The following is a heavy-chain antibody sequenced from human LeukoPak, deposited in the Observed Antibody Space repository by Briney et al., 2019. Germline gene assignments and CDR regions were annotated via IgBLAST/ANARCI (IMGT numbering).Heavy chain of an antibody. V-gene: IGHV3-49*03. Sequence: GGSLRLSCTASGFTFGDYAMSWFRQAPGKGLEWVGFIRSKAYGGTTEYAASVKGRFTISRDDSKSIAYLQMNSLKTEDTAVYYCIRDSLFGDGYRYYFDYWGQGTLVTVSS. CDR1: GFTFGDYA. CDR3: IRDSLFGDGYRYYFDY. J-gene: IGHJ4*02. D-gene: IGHD5-24*01. CDR2: IRSKAYGGTT.